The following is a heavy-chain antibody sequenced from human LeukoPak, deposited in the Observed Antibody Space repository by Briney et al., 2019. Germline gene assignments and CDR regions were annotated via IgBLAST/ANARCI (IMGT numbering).Heavy chain of an antibody. D-gene: IGHD1-1*01. CDR1: GFTFSSYA. Sequence: QPGGSLRLSCAASGFTFSSYAMSWVRQAPGKGLEWVSAISGSGGSTYYADSVKGRFTISRDNSKNTLYLQMDSLRAEDTAVYYCATPPGTGTTYYYYYYMDVWGKGTTVTVSS. CDR2: ISGSGGST. CDR3: ATPPGTGTTYYYYYYMDV. J-gene: IGHJ6*03. V-gene: IGHV3-23*01.